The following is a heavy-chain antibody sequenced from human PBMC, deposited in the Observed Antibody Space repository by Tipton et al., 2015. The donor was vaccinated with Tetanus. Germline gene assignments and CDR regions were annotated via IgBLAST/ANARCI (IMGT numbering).Heavy chain of an antibody. V-gene: IGHV4-59*01. CDR2: IYYSGST. Sequence: TLSLTCTVSGGSISSYYWSWIRQPPGKGLEWIGYIYYSGSTNYNPSLKSRVTISVDTSKNQLSLKLSSVTAADTAVYYCARAGPYYGSDHWYFDLWGRGPLVTVSS. D-gene: IGHD3-10*01. CDR1: GGSISSYY. CDR3: ARAGPYYGSDHWYFDL. J-gene: IGHJ2*01.